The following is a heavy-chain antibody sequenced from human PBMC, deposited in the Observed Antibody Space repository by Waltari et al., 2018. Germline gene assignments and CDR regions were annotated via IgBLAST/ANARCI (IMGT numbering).Heavy chain of an antibody. J-gene: IGHJ4*02. CDR2: IWYGGSTK. Sequence: VQLLESGGAVVQPGRSLRLSCAASGFTFSSHGMDWVRQAPGKGLGWVAVIWYGGSTKYYSDSVRGRFSSSRDNDKNMLYLEMKSLSVEDTAVYYCVKEGDFWSSPKYYFDAWGPGTPVTVSS. CDR1: GFTFSSHG. CDR3: VKEGDFWSSPKYYFDA. D-gene: IGHD3-3*01. V-gene: IGHV3-33*06.